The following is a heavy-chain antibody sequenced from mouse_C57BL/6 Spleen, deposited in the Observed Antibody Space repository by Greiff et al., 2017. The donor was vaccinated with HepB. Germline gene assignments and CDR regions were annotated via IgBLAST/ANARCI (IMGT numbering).Heavy chain of an antibody. J-gene: IGHJ3*01. CDR2: IYPGSGST. V-gene: IGHV1-55*01. Sequence: VQLQQPGAELVKPGASVKMSCKASGYTFTSYWITWVKQRPGQGLEWIGDIYPGSGSTNYNEKFKSKATLTVDTSSSTAYMQLSSLTSEDSAVYYCAAYYDYDGVLTYWGQGTLVTVSA. D-gene: IGHD2-4*01. CDR1: GYTFTSYW. CDR3: AAYYDYDGVLTY.